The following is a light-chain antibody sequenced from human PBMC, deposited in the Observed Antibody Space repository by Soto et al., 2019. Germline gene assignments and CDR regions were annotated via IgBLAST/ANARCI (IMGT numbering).Light chain of an antibody. CDR2: DAS. V-gene: IGKV3D-20*02. Sequence: EIMLTQSPGTLSLSPGERATLPCRASQSVSSSYLAWYQQKPGQAPRLLIYDASTRATGIPPRFSGSGSGTDFTLTISSLEPEDFAVYYCQQRSNSFGGGTKVDIK. CDR1: QSVSSSY. J-gene: IGKJ4*01. CDR3: QQRSNS.